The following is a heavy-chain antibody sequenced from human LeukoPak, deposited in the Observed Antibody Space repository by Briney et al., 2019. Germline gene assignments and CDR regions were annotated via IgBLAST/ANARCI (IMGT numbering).Heavy chain of an antibody. D-gene: IGHD4-23*01. V-gene: IGHV3-23*01. CDR1: GFTFSSYA. CDR3: ATPRDTVATGAVY. Sequence: PGGSLRLSCAASGFTFSSYAMSWVRQAPGMGLEWVSAIGGSDGNTYYADAVKGRFTISRDNSKNTLYLQMNNLRAEDTAVYYCATPRDTVATGAVYWGQGTLVTVSS. J-gene: IGHJ4*02. CDR2: IGGSDGNT.